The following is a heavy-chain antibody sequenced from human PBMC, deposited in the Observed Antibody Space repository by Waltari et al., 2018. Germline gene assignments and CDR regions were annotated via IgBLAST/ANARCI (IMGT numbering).Heavy chain of an antibody. J-gene: IGHJ4*02. CDR2: IYYSGIT. CDR3: ARTPYYYDSSGYYF. V-gene: IGHV4-39*07. D-gene: IGHD3-22*01. Sequence: QLQLQESGPGLVKPSETLSLTCTVSGGSISSSSYYWGWIRQPPGKGLEWIGSIYYSGITYYNPSLKSRVTISVDTSKNQFSLKLSSVTAADTAVYYCARTPYYYDSSGYYFWGQGTLVTVSS. CDR1: GGSISSSSYY.